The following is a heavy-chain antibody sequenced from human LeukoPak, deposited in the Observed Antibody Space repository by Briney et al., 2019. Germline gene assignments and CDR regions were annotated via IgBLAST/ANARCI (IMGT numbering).Heavy chain of an antibody. J-gene: IGHJ4*02. CDR3: AKAEMATIREGPGY. Sequence: PGGSLRLSCAASGFTFSSYAMSWVRQAPGKGLEGVSAISGSGGSTYYADSVKGRFTISRDNSKNTLYLQMNSLRAEDTAVYYCAKAEMATIREGPGYWGQGTLVTVSS. CDR1: GFTFSSYA. V-gene: IGHV3-23*01. CDR2: ISGSGGST. D-gene: IGHD5-24*01.